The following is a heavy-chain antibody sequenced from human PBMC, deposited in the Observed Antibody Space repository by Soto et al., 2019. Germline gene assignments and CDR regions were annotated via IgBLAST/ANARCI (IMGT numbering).Heavy chain of an antibody. CDR3: ARRPDFFDY. V-gene: IGHV3-23*01. CDR1: GFTLTSYA. J-gene: IGHJ4*02. Sequence: PGGSLRLSCAASGFTLTSYAMGWVRQAPGKGLEWVSAISNDGGSKYYADSVRGRFTISRDTSKNTLHLQMNSLRGEDTAVYYCARRPDFFDYWGRGTLVTVSS. CDR2: ISNDGGSK.